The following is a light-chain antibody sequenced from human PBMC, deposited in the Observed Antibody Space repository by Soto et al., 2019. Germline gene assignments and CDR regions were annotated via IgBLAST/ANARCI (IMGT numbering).Light chain of an antibody. CDR1: QSISIT. Sequence: EIVMTQSPATLSVSPGERATLSCRASQSISITLACYQQKPGQAPRLLIYGASTRATDIPARFSGSGSATEIPVTISVLQSEDFAVYDWHQYNKWPRTFGGGTKVEI. J-gene: IGKJ4*01. CDR2: GAS. V-gene: IGKV3-15*01. CDR3: HQYNKWPRT.